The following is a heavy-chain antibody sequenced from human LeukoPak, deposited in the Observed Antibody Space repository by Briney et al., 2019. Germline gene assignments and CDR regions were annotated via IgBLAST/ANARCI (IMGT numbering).Heavy chain of an antibody. CDR2: IYYSGST. CDR3: ARADSSGYVSSDC. V-gene: IGHV4-59*01. CDR1: GGSISTYY. Sequence: SETLSLTCTVSGGSISTYYWSWIRQPPGKGLEWIGYIYYSGSTNYNPSLKGRVTISVDTSKNQFSLKLSSVTAADTAVYYCARADSSGYVSSDCWGQGTLVTVSS. J-gene: IGHJ4*02. D-gene: IGHD3-22*01.